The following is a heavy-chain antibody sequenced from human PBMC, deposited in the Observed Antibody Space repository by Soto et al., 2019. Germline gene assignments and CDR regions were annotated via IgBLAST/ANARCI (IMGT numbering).Heavy chain of an antibody. D-gene: IGHD2-15*01. CDR3: ARGVVVVAATPRSGMDV. Sequence: QVQLVESGGGVVQPGRSLRLSCAASGFTFSSYGMHWVRQAPGKGLEWVAVIWYDGSNKYYADSVKGRFTISRDNSKKRXYLQRISLRAEDTAVYYCARGVVVVAATPRSGMDVWGQGTTVTVSS. J-gene: IGHJ6*02. V-gene: IGHV3-33*01. CDR2: IWYDGSNK. CDR1: GFTFSSYG.